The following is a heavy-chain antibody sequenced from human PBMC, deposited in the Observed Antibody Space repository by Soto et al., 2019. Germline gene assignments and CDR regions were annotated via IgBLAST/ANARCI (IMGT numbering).Heavy chain of an antibody. D-gene: IGHD4-17*01. CDR1: GFAVSANY. V-gene: IGHV3-66*01. CDR2: IYSGGDT. CDR3: ATRMTTAPY. J-gene: IGHJ4*02. Sequence: EAHLVGSGGGLVRPGGSLRLSCAASGFAVSANYLSWVRQAPGKGLEWVSLIYSGGDTDYADSVRGRFTISRDNSKNTLYLQMNSLKAEDTAVYYCATRMTTAPYWGQGALVNVSS.